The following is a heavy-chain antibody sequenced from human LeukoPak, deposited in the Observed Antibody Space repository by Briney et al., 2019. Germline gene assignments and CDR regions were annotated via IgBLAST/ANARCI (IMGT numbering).Heavy chain of an antibody. CDR1: GFTFSSYA. D-gene: IGHD2-2*01. Sequence: GGSLRLSCAASGFTFSSYAMSWVGQAPGKGLGWVSAMHSGDSTSYAHSVKGWFTISRDNSKNTLYLQMNSLRAEDTAVYYCAKARPSQLLFVGRFDPWGQGTLVTVSS. J-gene: IGHJ5*02. V-gene: IGHV3-23*01. CDR3: AKARPSQLLFVGRFDP. CDR2: MHSGDST.